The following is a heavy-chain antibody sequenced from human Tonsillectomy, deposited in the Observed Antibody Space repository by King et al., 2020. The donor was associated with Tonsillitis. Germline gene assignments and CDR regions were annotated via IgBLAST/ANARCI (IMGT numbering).Heavy chain of an antibody. D-gene: IGHD6-19*01. CDR3: AREGGVAVAASDY. V-gene: IGHV4-38-2*02. CDR1: GYSISSGYY. CDR2: IYQSGTT. J-gene: IGHJ4*02. Sequence: VQLQESGPGLVKPSETLSLTCSVSGYSISSGYYWGWIRQAPGKGLEWIGNIYQSGTTYYNPSLKSRVTISVDTSKNEFSLKLTSVTAADTAIYCCAREGGVAVAASDYGGQGTLVTVSS.